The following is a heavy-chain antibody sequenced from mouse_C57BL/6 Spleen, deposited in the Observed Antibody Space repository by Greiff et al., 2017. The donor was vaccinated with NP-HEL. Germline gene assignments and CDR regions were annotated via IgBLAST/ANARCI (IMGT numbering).Heavy chain of an antibody. V-gene: IGHV1-47*01. Sequence: QVQLKESGAELVKPGASVKMSCKASGYTFTTYPIEWMKQNHGKSLEWIGNFHPYNDDTKYNEKFKGKATLTVEKSSSTVYLELSRLTSDDSAVYYCARGNDYLYYFDYWGQGTTLTVSS. CDR1: GYTFTTYP. CDR2: FHPYNDDT. J-gene: IGHJ2*01. D-gene: IGHD2-4*01. CDR3: ARGNDYLYYFDY.